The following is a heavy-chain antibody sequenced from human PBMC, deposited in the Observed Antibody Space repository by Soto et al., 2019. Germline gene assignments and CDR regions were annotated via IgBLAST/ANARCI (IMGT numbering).Heavy chain of an antibody. CDR2: INPNSGGT. Sequence: GASVKVSCKASGYTFTGYYMHWVRQAPGQGLEWMGWINPNSGGTNYAQKFQGWVTMTRDTSISTAYMELSRLRSDDTAVYYCARGHDILTGWKFTFWGQGTLVTVSS. CDR3: ARGHDILTGWKFTF. J-gene: IGHJ4*02. CDR1: GYTFTGYY. D-gene: IGHD3-9*01. V-gene: IGHV1-2*04.